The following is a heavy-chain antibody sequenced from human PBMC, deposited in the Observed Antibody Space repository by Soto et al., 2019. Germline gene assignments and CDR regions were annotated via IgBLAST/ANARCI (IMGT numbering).Heavy chain of an antibody. CDR1: GGSISSYY. CDR2: IYYSGST. D-gene: IGHD1-26*01. Sequence: PSETLSLTCTVSGGSISSYYWSWIRQPPGKGLEWIGYIYYSGSTNYNPSLKSRVTISVDTSKNPFSLKLSTVTAADTAVYYCVRDGASIINYGMDAWGKGTSVTV. V-gene: IGHV4-59*01. J-gene: IGHJ6*04. CDR3: VRDGASIINYGMDA.